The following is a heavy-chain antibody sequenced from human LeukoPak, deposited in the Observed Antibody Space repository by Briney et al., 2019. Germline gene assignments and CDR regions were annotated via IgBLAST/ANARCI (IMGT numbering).Heavy chain of an antibody. Sequence: PSEPLSLTCTVSGGSMSSGSYYCSWIPQPAGKGLEWIGRIYTSGSTNYNPCLKCRVTISVDTSKNQFSLKLSSVTAADTAVYYCARVTTGGYYNCWGQGTLVTVSS. D-gene: IGHD3-22*01. CDR2: IYTSGST. V-gene: IGHV4-61*02. J-gene: IGHJ4*02. CDR1: GGSMSSGSYY. CDR3: ARVTTGGYYNC.